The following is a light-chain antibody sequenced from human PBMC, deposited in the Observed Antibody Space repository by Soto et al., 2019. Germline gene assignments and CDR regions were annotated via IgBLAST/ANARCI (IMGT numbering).Light chain of an antibody. CDR3: SSYAGINNLV. CDR2: EVS. V-gene: IGLV2-8*01. CDR1: SSDVGGYNY. J-gene: IGLJ2*01. Sequence: QSALTQPPSASGSPGQSVTISCTGTSSDVGGYNYVSWYQQHPGKAPKLMIFEVSKRPSGVPDRFLGSKSGNTASLTVSGLQAEDEADYYCSSYAGINNLVFGGGTKLTVL.